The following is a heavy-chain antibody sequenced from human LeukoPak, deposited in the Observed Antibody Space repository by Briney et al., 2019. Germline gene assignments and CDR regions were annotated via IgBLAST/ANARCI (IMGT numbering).Heavy chain of an antibody. CDR3: ARGFYYYYYMDV. V-gene: IGHV4-59*12. CDR2: IYYSGST. J-gene: IGHJ6*03. Sequence: SETLSLTCTVSGGSISSYYWSWIRQPPGKGLEWIGYIYYSGSTNYNPSLKSRVTISVDTSKNQFSLKLSSVTAADTAVYYCARGFYYYYYMDVWGKGTMVTVSS. CDR1: GGSISSYY.